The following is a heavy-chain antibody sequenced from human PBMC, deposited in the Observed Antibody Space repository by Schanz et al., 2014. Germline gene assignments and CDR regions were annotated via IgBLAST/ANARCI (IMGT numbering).Heavy chain of an antibody. CDR1: GYTFAGHA. CDR3: ARAPVTVGPYHYYMDV. CDR2: IHTGSGNT. Sequence: QVQLVQSGAEVKKPGASVKVSCQASGYTFAGHAVHWVRQAPGQGPEWVGWIHTGSGNTKYSQKFEGRVTITRDTSTSTVYMELSSLRSEDTAVYYCARAPVTVGPYHYYMDVWGKGTTXTVS. V-gene: IGHV1-3*04. J-gene: IGHJ6*03. D-gene: IGHD4-17*01.